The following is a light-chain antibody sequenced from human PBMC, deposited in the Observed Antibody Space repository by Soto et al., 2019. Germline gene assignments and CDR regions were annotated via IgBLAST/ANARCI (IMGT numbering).Light chain of an antibody. J-gene: IGLJ1*01. CDR2: DVS. Sequence: QSVLTQPASVSGSPGQSITISCTRTSSDVGGYKYVSWYQQYPGKAPKLMMYDVSNRPSGVSNRFSGSKSGNTASLTISGLQAEDEADYYCSSYTSSSPCVFGTGTKVTVL. CDR1: SSDVGGYKY. V-gene: IGLV2-14*01. CDR3: SSYTSSSPCV.